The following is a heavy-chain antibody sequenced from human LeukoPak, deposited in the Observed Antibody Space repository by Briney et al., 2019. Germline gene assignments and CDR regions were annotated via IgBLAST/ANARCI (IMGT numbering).Heavy chain of an antibody. V-gene: IGHV1-2*02. J-gene: IGHJ4*02. CDR3: ARAYMDSGSYRPDDY. D-gene: IGHD1-26*01. Sequence: ASVKVSCKASGYSFTGYYLDWVRQAPGQGLEWMGWINPKSGGTNYAQKFQGRVTMTRDTSISTAYMELSRLRSDDTAVYYCARAYMDSGSYRPDDYWGQGTLVTVSS. CDR2: INPKSGGT. CDR1: GYSFTGYY.